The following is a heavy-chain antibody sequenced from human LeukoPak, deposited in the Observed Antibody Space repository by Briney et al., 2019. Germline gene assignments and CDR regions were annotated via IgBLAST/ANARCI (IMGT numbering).Heavy chain of an antibody. J-gene: IGHJ6*02. D-gene: IGHD5-24*01. CDR2: ISFDGSDI. V-gene: IGHV3-30-3*01. CDR3: ARGRLDADVAWLLATCGMDV. Sequence: GRSLRLSCAASGFTFSSYAVHWVRQAPGKGLEWVAVISFDGSDIYYTDSAQGRFTISRDNSKFTVYLQMSSLREGDTAIYYCARGRLDADVAWLLATCGMDVWGQGTTVSVSS. CDR1: GFTFSSYA.